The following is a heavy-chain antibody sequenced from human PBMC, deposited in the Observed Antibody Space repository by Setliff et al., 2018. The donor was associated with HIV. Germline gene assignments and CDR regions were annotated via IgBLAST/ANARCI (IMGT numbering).Heavy chain of an antibody. J-gene: IGHJ4*02. Sequence: LSETLSLTCTVSGDSTSSSSSYWGWIRQPPGKGLEWIGSIYYSGSTYYNPSLKSRVTISVDTSKNQFSLKLNSVTAADTAVYYCARTRGYTYGYIDSWAQGTLVTISS. V-gene: IGHV4-39*01. CDR3: ARTRGYTYGYIDS. CDR2: IYYSGST. CDR1: GDSTSSSSSY. D-gene: IGHD5-18*01.